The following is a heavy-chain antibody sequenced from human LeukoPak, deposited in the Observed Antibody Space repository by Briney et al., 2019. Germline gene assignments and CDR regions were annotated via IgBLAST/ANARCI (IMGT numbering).Heavy chain of an antibody. CDR2: INQDGSDQ. J-gene: IGHJ4*02. D-gene: IGHD3-22*01. V-gene: IGHV3-7*02. CDR3: ARSSGYGYYFDY. Sequence: GGSLRVSCAASGFTFSTKWMSWVRQAPGKGLEWVATINQDGSDQYYVDSVKGRFTISRDNSKNTLYLQMGSLRAEDMAVYFCARSSGYGYYFDYWGQGTLVTVSS. CDR1: GFTFSTKW.